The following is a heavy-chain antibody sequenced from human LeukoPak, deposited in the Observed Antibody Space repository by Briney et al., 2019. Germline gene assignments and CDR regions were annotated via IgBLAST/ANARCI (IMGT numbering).Heavy chain of an antibody. CDR3: AREEKFMTRGTSGLDP. CDR1: GFTFNNYA. CDR2: ISDSGDRT. V-gene: IGHV3-23*01. D-gene: IGHD3-10*01. J-gene: IGHJ5*02. Sequence: GGSLRLSCVASGFTFNNYAMSWVRQAPGKGLEWVSTISDSGDRTYYANSVKGRFTTSRDNSKNTQFLQMDSLRAEDTALYFCAREEKFMTRGTSGLDPWGQGTLVIVSS.